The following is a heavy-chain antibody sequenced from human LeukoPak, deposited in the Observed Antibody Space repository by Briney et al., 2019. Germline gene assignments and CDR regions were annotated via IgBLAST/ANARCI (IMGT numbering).Heavy chain of an antibody. J-gene: IGHJ4*02. CDR1: GGSISSSSYY. CDR2: IYYSGST. V-gene: IGHV4-39*07. D-gene: IGHD4-17*01. Sequence: SETLSLTCTVSGGSISSSSYYWGWIRQPPGKGLEWIGSIYYSGSTYYNPSLKSRVTISVDTSKNQFSLKLSSVTAADTAVYYCAYTVTLPHYYFDYWGQGTLVTVSS. CDR3: AYTVTLPHYYFDY.